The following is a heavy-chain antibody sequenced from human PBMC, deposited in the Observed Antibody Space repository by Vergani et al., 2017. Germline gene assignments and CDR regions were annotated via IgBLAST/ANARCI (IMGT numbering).Heavy chain of an antibody. J-gene: IGHJ6*03. CDR3: ARGPSDDYMDV. Sequence: EVQLVESGGGLVKPGGSLRLSCAASGFTFSSYSMNWVRQAPGKGLVWVSRINSDGSSTSYADSVKGRFTISRDNAKNTLYLQMNSLRAEDTAVYYCARGPSDDYMDVWGKGTTVTVSS. V-gene: IGHV3-74*02. CDR2: INSDGSST. CDR1: GFTFSSYS.